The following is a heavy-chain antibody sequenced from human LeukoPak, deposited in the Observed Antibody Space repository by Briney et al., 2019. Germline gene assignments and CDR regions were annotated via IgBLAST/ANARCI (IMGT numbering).Heavy chain of an antibody. CDR1: GGSISSGDYY. CDR2: IYYNGST. V-gene: IGHV4-30-4*08. Sequence: PSQTLSLTCTVSGGSISSGDYYWSWIRQPPGKGLEWIGYIYYNGSTYYNPSLKSRVTISVDTSKNQFSLKLSSVTAANTAVYYCARTSLGGAWFDPWGQGTLVTVSS. CDR3: ARTSLGGAWFDP. J-gene: IGHJ5*02. D-gene: IGHD3-10*01.